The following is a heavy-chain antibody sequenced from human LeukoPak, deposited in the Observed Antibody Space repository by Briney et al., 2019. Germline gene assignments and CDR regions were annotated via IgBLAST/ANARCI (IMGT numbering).Heavy chain of an antibody. J-gene: IGHJ3*02. CDR2: IKQDGSEK. D-gene: IGHD2-15*01. V-gene: IGHV3-7*03. CDR1: GFTFSSYW. CDR3: AREIEDIVVVVAARSHAFDI. Sequence: QPGGSLRLSCAASGFTFSSYWMSWVRQAPGKGLEWVANIKQDGSEKYYVDSVKGRFTISRDNAKNSLYLQMNSLRAEDTALYYCAREIEDIVVVVAARSHAFDIWGQGTMVTVSS.